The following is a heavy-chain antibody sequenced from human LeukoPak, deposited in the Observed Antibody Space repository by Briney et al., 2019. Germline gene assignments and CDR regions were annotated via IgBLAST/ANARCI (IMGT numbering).Heavy chain of an antibody. Sequence: GRSLRLSCAASGFTFSSYAVHWVRQAPGKGLEWVAVISYDGSNKYYADSVKGRFTISRDNSKNTLYLQMNSLRAEDTAVYYCARDVTMVRGVTSNWFDPWGQGTLVTVSP. CDR2: ISYDGSNK. J-gene: IGHJ5*02. V-gene: IGHV3-30*04. CDR1: GFTFSSYA. D-gene: IGHD3-10*01. CDR3: ARDVTMVRGVTSNWFDP.